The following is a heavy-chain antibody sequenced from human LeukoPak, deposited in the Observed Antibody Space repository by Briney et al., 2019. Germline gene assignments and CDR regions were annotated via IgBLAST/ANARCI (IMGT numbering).Heavy chain of an antibody. Sequence: PSETLSLTCAVYGGSFSGYYWSWIRQPPGKGLEWIGEINHSGSTNYNPSLKSRVTISVDTSKNQFSLKLSSVTAADTAVYYCARGLTYYDYVWGSYRPDTLDYWGQGTLVTVSS. V-gene: IGHV4-34*01. CDR3: ARGLTYYDYVWGSYRPDTLDY. CDR2: INHSGST. D-gene: IGHD3-16*02. CDR1: GGSFSGYY. J-gene: IGHJ4*02.